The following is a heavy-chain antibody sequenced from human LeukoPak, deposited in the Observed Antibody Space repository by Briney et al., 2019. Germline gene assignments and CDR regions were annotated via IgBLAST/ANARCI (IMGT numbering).Heavy chain of an antibody. V-gene: IGHV3-33*01. J-gene: IGHJ4*02. Sequence: GRSLRLSCAASVFTFSSYGMYWVRQAPGKGLEWVAVIWFDGSSEYYADSVKGRFTISRDNSKNTLYLQMNSLRAEDTAVYYCTRESGSGNYYYDYWGQGTLVTISS. CDR1: VFTFSSYG. CDR3: TRESGSGNYYYDY. CDR2: IWFDGSSE. D-gene: IGHD3-10*01.